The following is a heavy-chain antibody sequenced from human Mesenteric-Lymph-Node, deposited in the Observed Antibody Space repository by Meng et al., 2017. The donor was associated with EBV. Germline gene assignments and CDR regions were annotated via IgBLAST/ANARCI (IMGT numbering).Heavy chain of an antibody. CDR3: ARGGTHCGGDCSYQFAY. Sequence: GESGDEVSQPGSSGKFSCKASGGPFSSYAISWVRQAPGQGLEWMGGIIPLLGFTNYAQNVQDRVTITADEAASTAYMEMTSLRSEDTAVYYCARGGTHCGGDCSYQFAYWGQGTLVTVSS. CDR2: IIPLLGFT. D-gene: IGHD2-21*02. J-gene: IGHJ4*02. V-gene: IGHV1-69*01. CDR1: GGPFSSYA.